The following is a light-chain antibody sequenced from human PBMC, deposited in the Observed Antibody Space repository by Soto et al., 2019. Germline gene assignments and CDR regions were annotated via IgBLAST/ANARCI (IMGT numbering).Light chain of an antibody. J-gene: IGKJ2*01. CDR1: QSINNC. Sequence: DIQMTQSPSSLSASIGDRVTITCRASQSINNCLNWYQQRPGKAPKVLIYAASTLQSGVPSRFSGSGSGTDFTLTISSLQPEDFATYYCQQSYSTSEYTFGQGTKLEIK. V-gene: IGKV1-39*01. CDR3: QQSYSTSEYT. CDR2: AAS.